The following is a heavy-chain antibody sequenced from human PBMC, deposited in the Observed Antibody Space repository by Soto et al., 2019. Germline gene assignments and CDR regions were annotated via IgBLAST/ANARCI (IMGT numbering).Heavy chain of an antibody. V-gene: IGHV4-30-2*06. CDR1: GVTISYGGYS. Sequence: PSETLSLTCSVSGVTISYGGYSWSWIRQSPGKGLEWLGYISHVETTYYNPSFQSRLSLSIDRTRNQFSLSLSSMTAADKAVYYCDRRGGYDSFDFWGQGIQVTVSS. J-gene: IGHJ4*02. CDR3: DRRGGYDSFDF. CDR2: ISHVETT. D-gene: IGHD3-3*01.